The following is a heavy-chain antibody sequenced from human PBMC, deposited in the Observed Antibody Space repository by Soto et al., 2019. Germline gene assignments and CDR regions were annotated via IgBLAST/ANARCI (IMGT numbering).Heavy chain of an antibody. Sequence: TLSLTCVVSGGPVSVDDLYWSWIRHLPGKGLEVAGNVSHTVPAYYNPSVMGLLAMSVDTSQNQFSLFLDSVTAADTAVYYCARAGVAGYNRRDYLEYVAMDVWGQGTSVT. CDR1: GGPVSVDDLY. J-gene: IGHJ6*01. CDR2: VSHTVPA. D-gene: IGHD1-1*01. V-gene: IGHV4-31*01. CDR3: ARAGVAGYNRRDYLEYVAMDV.